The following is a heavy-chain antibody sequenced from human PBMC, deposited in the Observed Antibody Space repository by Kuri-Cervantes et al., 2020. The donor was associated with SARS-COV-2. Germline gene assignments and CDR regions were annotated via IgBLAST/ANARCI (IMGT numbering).Heavy chain of an antibody. CDR1: GFTFSSYG. CDR2: ISYDGSNK. J-gene: IGHJ4*02. V-gene: IGHV3-30*18. CDR3: AKTYYDSSGLH. D-gene: IGHD3-22*01. Sequence: LSLTCAASGFTFSSYGMHWVRQAPGKGLEWVTVISYDGSNKYYADSVKGRFTIPRDNSKNTLYLQMNSLRAEDTAVYYCAKTYYDSSGLHWGQGTLVTVSS.